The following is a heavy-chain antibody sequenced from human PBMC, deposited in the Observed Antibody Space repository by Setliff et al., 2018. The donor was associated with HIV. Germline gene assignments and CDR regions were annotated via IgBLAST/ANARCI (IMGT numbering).Heavy chain of an antibody. Sequence: LSLTCTVSGGSISSHFWSWIRQPPGKGLEWIGTVSYSGSTNYNPSLKSRVTISVDTSENQFSLKLSSVTAADTAVYYCARSTPSVGYISEHWGQGTLVTVSS. CDR1: GGSISSHF. D-gene: IGHD5-12*01. CDR2: VSYSGST. J-gene: IGHJ4*02. CDR3: ARSTPSVGYISEH. V-gene: IGHV4-59*11.